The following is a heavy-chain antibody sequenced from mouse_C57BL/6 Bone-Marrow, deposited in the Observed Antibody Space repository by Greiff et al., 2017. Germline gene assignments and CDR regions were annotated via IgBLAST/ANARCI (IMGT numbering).Heavy chain of an antibody. J-gene: IGHJ3*01. CDR1: VYTFTSYW. Sequence: QVQLQQPGAELVKPGASVKVSCKASVYTFTSYWMHWVKQRPGQGLEWIGRIHPSDSDTNYNQKFKGKATLPVDKSSSPAYMQLSSLTSEDSAVYYCAITEAYSPWFAYWGQGTLVTVSA. CDR2: IHPSDSDT. D-gene: IGHD2-12*01. V-gene: IGHV1-74*01. CDR3: AITEAYSPWFAY.